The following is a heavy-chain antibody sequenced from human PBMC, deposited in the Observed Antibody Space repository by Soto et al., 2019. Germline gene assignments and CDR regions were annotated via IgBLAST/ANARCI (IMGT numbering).Heavy chain of an antibody. CDR1: GFTFSSYA. CDR2: ISGSGGST. V-gene: IGHV3-23*01. Sequence: EVQLLESGGGLVQPGGSLRLSCAASGFTFSSYAMSWVRQAPGKGLEWVSAISGSGGSTYYADSVKGRFTISRDNSKNTLYLQMNSLRAEDTAVYYCAAPPVPTTYYDFWSGSNDAFDIWGQGTMVTVSS. D-gene: IGHD3-3*01. J-gene: IGHJ3*02. CDR3: AAPPVPTTYYDFWSGSNDAFDI.